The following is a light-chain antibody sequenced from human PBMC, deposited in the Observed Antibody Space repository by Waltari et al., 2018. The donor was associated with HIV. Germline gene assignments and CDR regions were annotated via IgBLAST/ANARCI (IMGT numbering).Light chain of an antibody. J-gene: IGLJ1*01. CDR1: SSDVGSYNL. V-gene: IGLV2-23*02. Sequence: QSALTQPASVSGSPGQSITISCTGTSSDVGSYNLVSWYQQHPGKAPKLIISDVSKRPSGISNRFSGSKSGNTASLTISGLQAEDETDYHCSSYAGSNTYVFGTGTKVTVL. CDR2: DVS. CDR3: SSYAGSNTYV.